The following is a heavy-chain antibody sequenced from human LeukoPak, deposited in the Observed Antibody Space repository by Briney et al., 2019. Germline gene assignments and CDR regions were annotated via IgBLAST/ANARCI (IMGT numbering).Heavy chain of an antibody. V-gene: IGHV4-34*01. CDR2: INHSGST. CDR3: ARRGIVVVPAANRRGWFDP. D-gene: IGHD2-2*01. CDR1: GGSFSGYY. J-gene: IGHJ5*02. Sequence: PSETLSLTCAVYGGSFSGYYWSWIRQPPGKGLEWIGEINHSGSTNYNPSLKSRVTISVDTSKNQFSLKLSSVTAADTAVYYCARRGIVVVPAANRRGWFDPWGQGTPVTVSS.